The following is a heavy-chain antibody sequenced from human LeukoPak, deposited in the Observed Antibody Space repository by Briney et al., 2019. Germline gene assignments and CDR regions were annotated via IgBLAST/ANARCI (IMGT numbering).Heavy chain of an antibody. D-gene: IGHD3-9*01. CDR3: ARLTTYYNILTGQGYDAFDI. CDR1: GGSISSYY. CDR2: IYYSGST. J-gene: IGHJ3*02. V-gene: IGHV4-59*01. Sequence: SETLSLTCTVSGGSISSYYWSWIRQPPGKGLEWIGYIYYSGSTNYNPSLKSRVTISVDTSKNQFSLKLSSVTAADTVVYYCARLTTYYNILTGQGYDAFDIWGQGTMVTVSS.